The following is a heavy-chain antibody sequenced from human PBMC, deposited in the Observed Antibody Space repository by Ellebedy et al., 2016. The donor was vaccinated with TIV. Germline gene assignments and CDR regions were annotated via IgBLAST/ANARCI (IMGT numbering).Heavy chain of an antibody. CDR2: ISSSGATM. CDR1: GFTFSSYN. CDR3: ATNRGGSSSSFDF. V-gene: IGHV3-48*02. J-gene: IGHJ4*02. Sequence: PGGSLRLSCVASGFTFSSYNMNWVRQAPGRGLEWVSYISSSGATMYYADSVQGRFTISRDNADNSLYLQMNSLRDEDTAVYYCATNRGGSSSSFDFWGLGTLVTVSS. D-gene: IGHD6-13*01.